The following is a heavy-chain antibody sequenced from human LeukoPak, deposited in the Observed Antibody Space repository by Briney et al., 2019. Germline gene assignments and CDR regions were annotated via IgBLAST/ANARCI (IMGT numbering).Heavy chain of an antibody. CDR1: GFTFSSYA. D-gene: IGHD6-13*01. V-gene: IGHV3-23*01. J-gene: IGHJ6*03. CDR2: ISGPGTST. CDR3: ARGSDSSSWYYYYYYMDV. Sequence: PGGSLRLSCAASGFTFSSYAMSWVRQAPGKGLEWVSAISGPGTSTYYADSVKGRFTISRDNSKNTLYLQINNLRADDTAVYYCARGSDSSSWYYYYYYMDVWGKGTTVTVSS.